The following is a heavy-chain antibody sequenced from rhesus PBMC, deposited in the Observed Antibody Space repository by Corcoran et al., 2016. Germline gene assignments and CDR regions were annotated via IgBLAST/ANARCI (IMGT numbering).Heavy chain of an antibody. CDR1: GGSISSSNL. CDR2: ISGSSGST. CDR3: ARQGGYSGYSYDPFDD. D-gene: IGHD5-30*01. Sequence: QVQLQESGPGLVKPSETLSLTCAVSGGSISSSNLWSWIRQPPGKGLAGIGYISGSSGSTNYNPSLKSRVTIATDTSKNQFSLKLSSVTAEDTAGYYCARQGGYSGYSYDPFDDWGQGVLVTVSS. J-gene: IGHJ4*01. V-gene: IGHV4-65*01.